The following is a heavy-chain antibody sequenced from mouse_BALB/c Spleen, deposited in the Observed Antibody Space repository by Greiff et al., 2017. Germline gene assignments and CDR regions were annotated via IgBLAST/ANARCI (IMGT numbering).Heavy chain of an antibody. CDR3: ARFIYSDY. V-gene: IGHV14-3*02. CDR1: GFNINDTY. D-gene: IGHD1-1*01. J-gene: IGHJ2*01. CDR2: IDPANGNT. Sequence: EVQLQESGAELVKPGASVKLSCTASGFNINDTYMHWVKQRPEQGLEWIGRIDPANGNTKYDPKFQGKATITADTSSNTAYLQLSSLTSEDTAVYYCARFIYSDYWGQGTTLTVSS.